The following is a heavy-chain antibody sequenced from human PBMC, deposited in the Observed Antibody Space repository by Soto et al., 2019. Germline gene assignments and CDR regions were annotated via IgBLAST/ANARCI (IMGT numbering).Heavy chain of an antibody. CDR1: GFTFSGSA. J-gene: IGHJ4*02. CDR3: TRLGVGATSVDY. Sequence: EVQLVESGGGLVQPGGSLKLSCAASGFTFSGSAMHWFRQASGKGLEWVGRIRSKANSYATAYAASVKGRFTISRDDSKNTEYLKINRLQTEDTAVYYCTRLGVGATSVDYWGQGTLVTVSS. D-gene: IGHD1-26*01. V-gene: IGHV3-73*02. CDR2: IRSKANSYAT.